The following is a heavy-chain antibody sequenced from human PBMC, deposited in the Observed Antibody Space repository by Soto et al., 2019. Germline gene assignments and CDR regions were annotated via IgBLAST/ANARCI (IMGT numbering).Heavy chain of an antibody. V-gene: IGHV3-23*01. Sequence: EVQLLESGGGLVQPGGSLRLSCAASGFTFSSYAMSWVRQAPGKGLEWVSAISGSGGSTYYADSVKGRFTISRDNSKNTLYLQMNSLRAEDTAVYYCANQTPSPGVIIWQFDYWGQGTLVTVSS. CDR1: GFTFSSYA. D-gene: IGHD3-10*01. CDR2: ISGSGGST. J-gene: IGHJ4*02. CDR3: ANQTPSPGVIIWQFDY.